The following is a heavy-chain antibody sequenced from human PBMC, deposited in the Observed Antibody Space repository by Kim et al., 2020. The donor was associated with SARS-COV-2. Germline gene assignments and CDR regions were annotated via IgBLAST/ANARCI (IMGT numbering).Heavy chain of an antibody. J-gene: IGHJ6*02. V-gene: IGHV3-23*01. D-gene: IGHD2-21*01. CDR3: AKDRGGDYAADGMDV. CDR1: GFTFSSYA. CDR2: ISASGGST. Sequence: GGSLRLSCAASGFTFSSYAMSWVRQAPGKGLEWVSGISASGGSTYYADAVNGRFTISRDTSNNTQYLQMNRLRADETAAYYCAKDRGGDYAADGMDVLG.